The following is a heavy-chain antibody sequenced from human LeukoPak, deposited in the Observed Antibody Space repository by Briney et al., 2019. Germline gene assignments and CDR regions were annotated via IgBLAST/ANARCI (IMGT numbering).Heavy chain of an antibody. CDR1: GFTFSNTW. J-gene: IGHJ4*02. V-gene: IGHV3-15*01. Sequence: GGSPRLSCVVSGFTFSNTWMSWVRQAPGKGLEWVGRIKSKVVGATADYGAPVKGRFIISRDDSRNTLTLQMNSLKTEDTAVYYCTTDHRYWGQGTLVTVSS. CDR2: IKSKVVGATA. CDR3: TTDHRY.